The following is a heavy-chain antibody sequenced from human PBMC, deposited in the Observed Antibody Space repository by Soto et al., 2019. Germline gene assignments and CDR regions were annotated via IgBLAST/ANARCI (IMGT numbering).Heavy chain of an antibody. D-gene: IGHD1-26*01. V-gene: IGHV1-18*01. Sequence: QVHLVQSGGEVKKPGASVKVSCKASGYSFSSYGVNWVRQAPGQGLEWMGWISTYNGNTNYAQQLQGRVTLTTDTSTTTAYMELRSLRSDDTAVYDCARDRFVVGAKAYFDYWGQGTLVTVSS. CDR3: ARDRFVVGAKAYFDY. CDR1: GYSFSSYG. CDR2: ISTYNGNT. J-gene: IGHJ4*02.